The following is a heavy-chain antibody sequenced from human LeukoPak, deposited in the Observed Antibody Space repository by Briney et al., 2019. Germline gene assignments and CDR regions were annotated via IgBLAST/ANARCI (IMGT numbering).Heavy chain of an antibody. CDR1: GYSFTNYV. J-gene: IGHJ4*02. CDR3: AKDRGNYEGLYDY. Sequence: ASVKVSCKASGYSFTNYVINWVRQAPGQGLEWMGWINTNNGNPTYAQGFTGRFVFSSDTSVSTAYLQISSLKAEDTAVYYCAKDRGNYEGLYDYWGQGTLVTVSS. V-gene: IGHV7-4-1*02. CDR2: INTNNGNP. D-gene: IGHD1-7*01.